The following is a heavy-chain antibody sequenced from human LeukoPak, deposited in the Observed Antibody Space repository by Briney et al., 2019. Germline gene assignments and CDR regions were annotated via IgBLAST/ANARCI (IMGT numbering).Heavy chain of an antibody. CDR3: AELGITMIGGV. V-gene: IGHV3-7*01. D-gene: IGHD3-10*02. CDR1: GFTFSNYW. CDR2: IYLDGSRA. Sequence: GGSLRLSCAVSGFTFSNYWMSWARQSPGKGLEWVANIYLDGSRAYYVDSVKGRFTISRDNAKNSLYLQMNILRAEDTAVYYCAELGITMIGGVWGKGTTVTISS. J-gene: IGHJ6*04.